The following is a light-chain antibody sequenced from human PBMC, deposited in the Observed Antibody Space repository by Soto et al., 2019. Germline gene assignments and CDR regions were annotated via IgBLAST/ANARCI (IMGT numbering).Light chain of an antibody. CDR3: MQGTHWPRT. Sequence: DVVMTQSPLSLPVTLGQPASISCKSSQSLLYTDGNTYLHWFQQRPGQSPRRLIYKVSNRDSRVPDRFSGSGSGTDFTLKISRVEADDVGVYYCMQGTHWPRTFGQGTKLEIK. J-gene: IGKJ2*01. CDR2: KVS. V-gene: IGKV2-30*01. CDR1: QSLLYTDGNTY.